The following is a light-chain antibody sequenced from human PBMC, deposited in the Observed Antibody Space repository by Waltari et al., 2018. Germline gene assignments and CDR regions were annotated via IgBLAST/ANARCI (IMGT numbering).Light chain of an antibody. J-gene: IGLJ3*02. V-gene: IGLV1-44*01. Sequence: QSVLTQPPSASGTPGQRVTISCSGSSSNIGSNTVNWYQQLPGTAPKLLIYSNNRRPSGGPDLFSGSKSGTSASLAISGLQSEDEADYYCAAWDDSLNGPVFGGGTKLTVL. CDR3: AAWDDSLNGPV. CDR2: SNN. CDR1: SSNIGSNT.